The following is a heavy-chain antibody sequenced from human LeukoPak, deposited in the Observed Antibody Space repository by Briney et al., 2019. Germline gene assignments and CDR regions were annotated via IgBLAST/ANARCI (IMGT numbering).Heavy chain of an antibody. Sequence: GGSLRLSCAASGFTFSSYSMNWVRQAPGKGLEWVSSISSSSSYIYYADSVKGRFTISRDNAKNSLYLQMNSLRVEDTAVYYCASYSAYGSDAFDIWGQGTMVTVSS. D-gene: IGHD2-15*01. V-gene: IGHV3-21*01. CDR3: ASYSAYGSDAFDI. J-gene: IGHJ3*02. CDR2: ISSSSSYI. CDR1: GFTFSSYS.